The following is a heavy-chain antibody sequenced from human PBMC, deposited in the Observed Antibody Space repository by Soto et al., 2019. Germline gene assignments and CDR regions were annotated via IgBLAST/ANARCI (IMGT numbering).Heavy chain of an antibody. CDR2: IYYSGST. CDR3: AKATGLPTGAYNWFDP. CDR1: GGSISSGDYY. Sequence: SSETLSLTCTVSGGSISSGDYYWSWIRQPPGKGLEWIGYIYYSGSTYYNPSLKSRVTISVDTSKNQFSLKLSSVTAADTAVYYCAKATGLPTGAYNWFDPWGQGTLVTVSS. V-gene: IGHV4-31*03. J-gene: IGHJ5*02. D-gene: IGHD4-17*01.